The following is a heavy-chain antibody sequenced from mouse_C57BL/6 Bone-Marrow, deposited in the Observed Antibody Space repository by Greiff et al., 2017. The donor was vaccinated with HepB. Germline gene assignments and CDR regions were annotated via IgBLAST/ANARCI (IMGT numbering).Heavy chain of an antibody. CDR3: ARGGYYGSSDYFDY. J-gene: IGHJ2*01. Sequence: VQLQQSGPELVKPGASVKIPCKASGYTFTDYNMDWVKQSHGKSLEWIGDINLSNGGTSSNQKFKGKATMTVDKSSRTASMELRSLHSEDTAVYYCARGGYYGSSDYFDYWGQGTTLTVSA. CDR2: INLSNGGT. CDR1: GYTFTDYN. V-gene: IGHV1-18*01. D-gene: IGHD1-1*01.